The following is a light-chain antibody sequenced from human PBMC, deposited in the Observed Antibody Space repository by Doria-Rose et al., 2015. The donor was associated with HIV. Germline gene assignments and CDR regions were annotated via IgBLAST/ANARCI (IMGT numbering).Light chain of an antibody. V-gene: IGKV4-1*01. Sequence: IRLTQSPESLGMSLGERATLSCKSNQSLLYTSKNYLAWYQQKPGQPPKLLIYWASTRQSGVPARFSGSGSGTDFTLTISSLEAEDVAVYYCQQYYDTPSFGPGTTVDIK. CDR1: QSLLYTSKNY. CDR3: QQYYDTPS. J-gene: IGKJ3*01. CDR2: WAS.